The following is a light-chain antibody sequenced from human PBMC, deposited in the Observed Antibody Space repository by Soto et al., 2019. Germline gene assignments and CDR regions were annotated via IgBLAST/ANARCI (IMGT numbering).Light chain of an antibody. Sequence: QSALTQSASVSGSPGQSITISCTGTSSDVGSYNFVSWYQQHPGKAPKLMIYEVSKRPSWVSNRFSGSKSGNTASLTISGLQAEDEADYYCCSYAGSSTLVFGGGTKVTVL. CDR3: CSYAGSSTLV. J-gene: IGLJ2*01. V-gene: IGLV2-23*02. CDR2: EVS. CDR1: SSDVGSYNF.